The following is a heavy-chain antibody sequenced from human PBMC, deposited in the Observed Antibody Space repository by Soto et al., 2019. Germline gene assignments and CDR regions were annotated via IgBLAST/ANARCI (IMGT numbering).Heavy chain of an antibody. Sequence: GGSLRLSCAASGVTFSSYSMNWVRQAPGKGLEWVSSISSSSSYIYYADSVKGRFTISRDNAKNSLYLQMNSLRAEDTAVYYCARGGQDIVVVLAEGMDVWGQGTTVTVSS. CDR2: ISSSSSYI. D-gene: IGHD2-15*01. V-gene: IGHV3-21*01. J-gene: IGHJ6*02. CDR1: GVTFSSYS. CDR3: ARGGQDIVVVLAEGMDV.